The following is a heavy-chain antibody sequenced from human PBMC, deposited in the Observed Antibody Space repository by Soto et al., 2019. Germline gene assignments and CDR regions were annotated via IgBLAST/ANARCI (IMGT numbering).Heavy chain of an antibody. J-gene: IGHJ4*02. CDR1: GFTFSGSA. V-gene: IGHV3-73*02. D-gene: IGHD2-21*02. Sequence: EVQLVESGGGLVQPGGSLKLSCAASGFTFSGSAMHWVRQASGKGLEWVGRIRNKANSHATAYAASVKGRFTISRDDSKNTAYLRMNSPKTEDTAVYFCTRQTGPGGNSLFDYWGQGTLVTVSS. CDR3: TRQTGPGGNSLFDY. CDR2: IRNKANSHAT.